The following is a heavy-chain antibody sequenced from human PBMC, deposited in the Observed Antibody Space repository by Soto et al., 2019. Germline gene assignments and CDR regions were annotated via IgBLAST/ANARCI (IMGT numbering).Heavy chain of an antibody. V-gene: IGHV3-11*01. CDR2: ISSSGSTI. D-gene: IGHD3-10*01. CDR3: ATLLWFGELSGYYGMDV. CDR1: GFTFSDYY. J-gene: IGHJ6*02. Sequence: QVQLVESGGGLVKPGGSLRLSCAASGFTFSDYYMSWIRQPPGKGLEWVSYISSSGSTIYYADSVKGRFTISRDNAKNSLYLQMNSLRAEDTAVYYCATLLWFGELSGYYGMDVWGQGTTVTVSS.